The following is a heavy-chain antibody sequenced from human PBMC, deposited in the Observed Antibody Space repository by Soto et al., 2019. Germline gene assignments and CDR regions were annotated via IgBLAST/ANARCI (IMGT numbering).Heavy chain of an antibody. D-gene: IGHD6-19*01. CDR3: ARDGELMAVAGTVY. V-gene: IGHV3-30-3*01. J-gene: IGHJ4*02. CDR2: ISYDGSNK. CDR1: GFTFSSYA. Sequence: GGSLRLSCAASGFTFSSYAMHWVRQAPGKGLEWVAVISYDGSNKYYADSVKGRFTISRDNSKNTLYLQMNSLRAEDTAVYYCARDGELMAVAGTVYWGQGTLVTVSS.